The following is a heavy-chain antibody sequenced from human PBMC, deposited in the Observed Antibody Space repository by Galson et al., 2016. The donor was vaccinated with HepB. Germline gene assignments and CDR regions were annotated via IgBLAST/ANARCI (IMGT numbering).Heavy chain of an antibody. V-gene: IGHV5-51*01. CDR2: INPRDYDF. J-gene: IGHJ4*02. CDR3: ARRPATTGAPCDS. D-gene: IGHD1-14*01. Sequence: QSGAEVKKSGESLKISCKVSGSDFSSYWIGWVRQMPGRGLEWMGIINPRDYDFRYSPAFQGQVSISVDKSISTAYLQWDSLRASDTAIYYCARRPATTGAPCDSWGQGTLVTVSS. CDR1: GSDFSSYW.